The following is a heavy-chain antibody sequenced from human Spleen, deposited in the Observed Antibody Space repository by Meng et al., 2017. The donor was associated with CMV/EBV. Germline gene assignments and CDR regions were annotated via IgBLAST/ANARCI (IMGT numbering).Heavy chain of an antibody. CDR2: IRSRDNNYAT. CDR3: TRQYPLSP. V-gene: IGHV3-73*01. J-gene: IGHJ5*02. Sequence: NLSCAASGFTFSGTAIHWVRQASGKGLEWVGRIRSRDNNYATEFAASVKGRFTISRDESKTTTYLQMNNLKTEDTAVYYCTRQYPLSPWGQGSLVTVSS. CDR1: GFTFSGTA. D-gene: IGHD2-2*02.